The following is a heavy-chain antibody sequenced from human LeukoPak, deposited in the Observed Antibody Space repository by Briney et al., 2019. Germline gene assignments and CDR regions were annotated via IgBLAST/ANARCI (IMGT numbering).Heavy chain of an antibody. V-gene: IGHV3-21*01. CDR3: ARGGNYGDYRAPIPSIDY. Sequence: GGSLRLSCAASGFTFSSYSMNWVRQAPGKGLEWVSSISSSSSYIYYADSVKGRFTISRDNAKNSLYLQMNSLRAEDTAVYYCARGGNYGDYRAPIPSIDYWGQGTLVTVSS. CDR2: ISSSSSYI. D-gene: IGHD4-17*01. CDR1: GFTFSSYS. J-gene: IGHJ4*02.